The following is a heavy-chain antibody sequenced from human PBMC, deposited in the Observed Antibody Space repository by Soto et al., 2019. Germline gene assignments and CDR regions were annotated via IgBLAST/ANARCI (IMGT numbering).Heavy chain of an antibody. V-gene: IGHV4-59*01. J-gene: IGHJ4*02. CDR1: GGSISSYY. D-gene: IGHD3-10*01. CDR2: IYNSGST. CDR3: AREDLLIFDY. Sequence: SETLSLTCTVSGGSISSYYWSWIRQPPGKGLEWIGYIYNSGSTNYNPSLKSRVTISVDTSKNQFSLKLSSVTAADTAVYYCAREDLLIFDYWGQGTLVTVSS.